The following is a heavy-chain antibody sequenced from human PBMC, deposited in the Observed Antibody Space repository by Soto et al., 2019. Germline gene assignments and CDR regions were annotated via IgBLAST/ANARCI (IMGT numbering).Heavy chain of an antibody. CDR3: ARVSPPPDY. V-gene: IGHV3-11*01. J-gene: IGHJ4*02. Sequence: QVQLVESGGGLVKPGGSLRLSCAASGFTFSAYYMSWIRQAPGKGLEWVSYISTSGSTINYADSVKRRFTISRDHGKTSLYLQMNSLRAEDTAVYYCARVSPPPDYWGQGTLVTVSS. CDR2: ISTSGSTI. CDR1: GFTFSAYY.